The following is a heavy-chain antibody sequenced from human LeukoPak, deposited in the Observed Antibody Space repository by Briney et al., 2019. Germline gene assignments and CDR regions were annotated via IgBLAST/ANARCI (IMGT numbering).Heavy chain of an antibody. CDR3: AREEFSSSWEP. J-gene: IGHJ5*02. V-gene: IGHV3-21*01. D-gene: IGHD6-13*01. Sequence: GASVKVSCKASGGTFSSYSMNWVRQAPGKGLEWVSSISSSSSYIYYADSVKGRFTISRDNAKNSLYLQMNSLRAEDTAVYYCAREEFSSSWEPWGQGTLVTVSS. CDR2: ISSSSSYI. CDR1: GGTFSSYS.